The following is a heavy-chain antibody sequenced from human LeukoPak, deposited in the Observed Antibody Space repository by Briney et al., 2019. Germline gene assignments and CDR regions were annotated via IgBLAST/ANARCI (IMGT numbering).Heavy chain of an antibody. V-gene: IGHV3-30*02. Sequence: GGSLRLSCAASGFTFSSYGMHWVRQAPGKGLEWVAYIQYDGSNEQFTDSVKGRFSISRDSSKNILYLQMNSLRAEDTAVYYCAKDSLGYCSSTSCHAFYYYYYMDVWGKGTTVTISS. CDR2: IQYDGSNE. CDR3: AKDSLGYCSSTSCHAFYYYYYMDV. D-gene: IGHD2-2*01. CDR1: GFTFSSYG. J-gene: IGHJ6*03.